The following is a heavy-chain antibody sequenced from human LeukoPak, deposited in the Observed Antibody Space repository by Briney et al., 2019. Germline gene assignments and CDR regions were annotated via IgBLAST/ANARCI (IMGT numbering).Heavy chain of an antibody. J-gene: IGHJ4*02. CDR2: ISYDGSNK. V-gene: IGHV3-30*03. Sequence: HPGGSLRLSCAASGFTFSSYGMHWVRQAPGKGLEWVAVISYDGSNKYYADSVKGRFTISRDNSKNTLYLQMNSLRAEDTAVYYCAREGRGSNRSWYYDYWGQGTLVTVSS. CDR3: AREGRGSNRSWYYDY. D-gene: IGHD6-13*01. CDR1: GFTFSSYG.